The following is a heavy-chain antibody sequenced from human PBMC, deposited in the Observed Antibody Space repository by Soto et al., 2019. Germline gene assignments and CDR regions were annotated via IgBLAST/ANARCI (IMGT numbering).Heavy chain of an antibody. J-gene: IGHJ4*02. Sequence: EVQLLESGGGLVQPGGSLRLSCAVSGFTFSTYAMSWVRQAPGKGLEWVSVISDSGGSPYYADSAKGRFTISRDNSKNTLYLQMNSLRAEDTAVYYCAKDSGAEVVTYFDFWGQGTLVTVSS. CDR3: AKDSGAEVVTYFDF. CDR2: ISDSGGSP. D-gene: IGHD3-22*01. CDR1: GFTFSTYA. V-gene: IGHV3-23*01.